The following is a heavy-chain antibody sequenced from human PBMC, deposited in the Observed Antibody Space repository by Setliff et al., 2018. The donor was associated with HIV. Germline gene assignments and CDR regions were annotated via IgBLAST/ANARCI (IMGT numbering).Heavy chain of an antibody. CDR3: ARDQITMVRGTLGAFDI. CDR2: ISAYNGNT. Sequence: ASVKVSCKASGYTFTSYGISWVRQAPGQGLEWMGWISAYNGNTNYAQKLQGRVTMTTDTSTSTAYVELRSLRSDDTAVYYCARDQITMVRGTLGAFDIWGQGTMVTVSS. J-gene: IGHJ3*02. CDR1: GYTFTSYG. V-gene: IGHV1-18*01. D-gene: IGHD3-10*01.